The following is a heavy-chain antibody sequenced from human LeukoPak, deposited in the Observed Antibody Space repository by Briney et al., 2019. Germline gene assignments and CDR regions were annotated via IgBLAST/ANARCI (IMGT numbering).Heavy chain of an antibody. CDR1: GGSISITSYY. Sequence: SETLSLTCTVSGGSISITSYYWGWIRQPPGKGLEWIGSMYSSGSTYYNPSLKSRVTISVDTSKNQFSLKLSSVTAADTAVYYCARAMVRGVIDYWGQGTLVTVSS. D-gene: IGHD3-10*01. V-gene: IGHV4-39*01. J-gene: IGHJ4*02. CDR2: MYSSGST. CDR3: ARAMVRGVIDY.